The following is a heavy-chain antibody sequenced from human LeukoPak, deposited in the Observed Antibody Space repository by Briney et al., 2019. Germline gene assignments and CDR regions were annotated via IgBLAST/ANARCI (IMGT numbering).Heavy chain of an antibody. CDR2: ITGSSSYI. J-gene: IGHJ4*02. Sequence: KPERSLRLSCAASGFTFSTYYMNWVRQAPGKGLEWVSFITGSSSYIYYTDSVKGRFTISRDNAKNSLFLQMNSLRDEDTAVYYCASGFSSSPYFDYWGQGTLVTVSS. V-gene: IGHV3-21*01. CDR1: GFTFSTYY. CDR3: ASGFSSSPYFDY. D-gene: IGHD6-6*01.